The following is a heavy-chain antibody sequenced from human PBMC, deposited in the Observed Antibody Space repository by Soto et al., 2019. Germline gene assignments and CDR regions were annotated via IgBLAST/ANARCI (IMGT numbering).Heavy chain of an antibody. Sequence: QVQLVQSGAEVKKPGSSVKVSCKASGGTFSSYAISWVRQAPGQGLEWMGGIIPIFGTANYAQKFQGRVTITADKPTGTSYKEVSSLRSEDPAVYYCAGERHRSYDSYGNDRWGQGTTVTVSS. V-gene: IGHV1-69*06. CDR2: IIPIFGTA. CDR1: GGTFSSYA. CDR3: AGERHRSYDSYGNDR. J-gene: IGHJ6*02.